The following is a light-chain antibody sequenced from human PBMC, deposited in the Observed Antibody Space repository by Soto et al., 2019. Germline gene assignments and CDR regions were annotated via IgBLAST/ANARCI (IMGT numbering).Light chain of an antibody. CDR3: QQRSNWPPALS. J-gene: IGKJ4*01. V-gene: IGKV3-11*01. CDR1: QSVNNF. CDR2: DAS. Sequence: VLTQSPATLSLSPGDRVTLSCRASQSVNNFLAWYQQKPGQTPRLLIYDASKRATGIPGRFVGSGSGTDFTLTISSLEPEDFAVYYCQQRSNWPPALSFGGGTKVDIK.